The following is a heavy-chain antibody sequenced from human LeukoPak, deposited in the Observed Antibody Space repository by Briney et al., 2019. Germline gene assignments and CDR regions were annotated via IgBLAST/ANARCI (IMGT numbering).Heavy chain of an antibody. Sequence: PGGSQRLSCAASGFTFTSYGMHWVRQAPGKGLEWVAVISYDGINKYYTDSVKGRFTISRDNSKNTLYLQMNSLRAEDTGVYYCAKDEAGPKMDIVATMIDYWGQGTLVTVSS. CDR1: GFTFTSYG. D-gene: IGHD5-12*01. CDR2: ISYDGINK. J-gene: IGHJ4*02. CDR3: AKDEAGPKMDIVATMIDY. V-gene: IGHV3-30*18.